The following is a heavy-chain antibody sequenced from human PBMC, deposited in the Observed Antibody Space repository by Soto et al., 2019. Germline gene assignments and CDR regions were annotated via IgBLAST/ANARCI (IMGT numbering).Heavy chain of an antibody. CDR1: GGSISSYY. V-gene: IGHV4-59*01. CDR3: ASSPTQYSSSWYNY. D-gene: IGHD6-13*01. CDR2: IYYSGST. Sequence: PSETLSLTCTVSGGSISSYYWGWIRQPPGKGLEWIGYIYYSGSTNYNPSLKSRVTISVDTSKNQFSLKLSSVTAADTAVYYCASSPTQYSSSWYNYWGQGTLVTVSS. J-gene: IGHJ4*02.